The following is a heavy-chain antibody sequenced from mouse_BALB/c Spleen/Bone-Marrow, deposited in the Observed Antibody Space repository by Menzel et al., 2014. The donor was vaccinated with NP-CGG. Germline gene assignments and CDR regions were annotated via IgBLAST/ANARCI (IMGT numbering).Heavy chain of an antibody. CDR2: IWAGGST. D-gene: IGHD4-1*01. Sequence: QVQLQQSGPGLVAPSQSLSITCTVSGFSLTSYGVHWVRQPPGKGLEWLGVIWAGGSTNYKSALMSRLSISKDNSKSQVFLKMNNLQTDDTAMYYCARDLGRYFDVWGAGTTVTVSS. CDR1: GFSLTSYG. CDR3: ARDLGRYFDV. V-gene: IGHV2-9*02. J-gene: IGHJ1*01.